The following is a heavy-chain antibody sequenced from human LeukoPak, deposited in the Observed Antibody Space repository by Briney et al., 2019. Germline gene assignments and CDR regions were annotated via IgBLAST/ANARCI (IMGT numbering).Heavy chain of an antibody. D-gene: IGHD2-15*01. Sequence: GGSLRLSCAASGFTFSDYNMRWIRQAPGKGLEWVSSISGSGSTKYYADSVKGRFTISRDNAKNSLFLQMNSLRAEDTAVYYCARVLRYCSGGNCYSGGLGYMDVWGKGTTVTISS. CDR3: ARVLRYCSGGNCYSGGLGYMDV. V-gene: IGHV3-11*01. CDR2: ISGSGSTK. J-gene: IGHJ6*03. CDR1: GFTFSDYN.